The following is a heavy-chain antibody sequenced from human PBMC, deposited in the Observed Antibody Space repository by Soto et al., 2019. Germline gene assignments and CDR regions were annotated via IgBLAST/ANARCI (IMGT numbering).Heavy chain of an antibody. Sequence: ASVKVSCKASRYTFTGYYMHWLRQAPGQGLEWMGWINTNSGGTNYAQKFQGWVTMTRDTSISTAYMELSRLRSDDTAVYYCAKSSGPPLLDYYYGMDVWGQGTTVTVSS. J-gene: IGHJ6*02. CDR3: AKSSGPPLLDYYYGMDV. D-gene: IGHD3-22*01. CDR2: INTNSGGT. CDR1: RYTFTGYY. V-gene: IGHV1-2*04.